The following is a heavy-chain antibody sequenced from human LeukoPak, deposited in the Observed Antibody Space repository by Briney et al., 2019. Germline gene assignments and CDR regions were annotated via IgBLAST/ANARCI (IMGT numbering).Heavy chain of an antibody. CDR3: ARDGPRYGGNSVVPFDY. V-gene: IGHV3-7*01. CDR2: IKQGGSEK. D-gene: IGHD4-23*01. J-gene: IGHJ4*02. Sequence: GGSLRLSCAASGFTFSSYWMSWVRQAPGKGLEWVANIKQGGSEKYYVDSVKGRFTISRDNAKNSLYLQMNSLRAEDTAVYYCARDGPRYGGNSVVPFDYWGQGTLVTVSS. CDR1: GFTFSSYW.